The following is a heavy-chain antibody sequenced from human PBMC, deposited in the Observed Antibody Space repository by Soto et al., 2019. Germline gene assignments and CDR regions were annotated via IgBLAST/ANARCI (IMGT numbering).Heavy chain of an antibody. V-gene: IGHV1-69*01. CDR3: VRDRRIYYSDPHDEFVASDYEV. CDR2: FIPIFRTL. J-gene: IGHJ3*01. Sequence: QVQLIQSEAEVKKPGSSVRVSCTASGGIFGSHGFSWVRQAPGPRVEWVGGFIPIFRTLTYTEKFQARVRIAEDESTNTVYLDLSSLTSEDTAVYYCVRDRRIYYSDPHDEFVASDYEVCGQGTMVSVSS. CDR1: GGIFGSHG. D-gene: IGHD3-22*01.